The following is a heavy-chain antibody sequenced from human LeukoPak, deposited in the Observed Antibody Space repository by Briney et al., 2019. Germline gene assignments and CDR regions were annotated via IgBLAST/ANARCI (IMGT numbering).Heavy chain of an antibody. Sequence: ASVKVSCKVSGYTLTEFSMHWVRQAPGKGLEWMGGFDPEDGETIYAQELQGRVTMTRDTSTDTAYMELSSLRSEDTAVYYCATWYYYDSSDYYLADYWGQGTLVTVSS. D-gene: IGHD3-22*01. V-gene: IGHV1-24*01. CDR3: ATWYYYDSSDYYLADY. J-gene: IGHJ4*02. CDR2: FDPEDGET. CDR1: GYTLTEFS.